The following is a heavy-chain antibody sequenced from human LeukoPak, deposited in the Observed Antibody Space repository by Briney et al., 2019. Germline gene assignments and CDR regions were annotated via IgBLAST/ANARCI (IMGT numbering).Heavy chain of an antibody. Sequence: PGGSLRLSCAASGFTFSSYWMSWVRQAPGKGLDWVANIKQDGSEKYYVDSVKGRFTISRDNAKNSLYLQMNSLRAEDTAVYYCARHWVTMIVGVQFDYWGQGTLVTVSS. CDR2: IKQDGSEK. CDR3: ARHWVTMIVGVQFDY. D-gene: IGHD3-22*01. J-gene: IGHJ4*02. V-gene: IGHV3-7*05. CDR1: GFTFSSYW.